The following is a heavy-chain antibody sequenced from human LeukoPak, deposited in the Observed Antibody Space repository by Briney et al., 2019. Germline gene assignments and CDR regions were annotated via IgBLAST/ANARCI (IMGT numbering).Heavy chain of an antibody. Sequence: PSETLSLTCAVYGGSFSGYYWSWIRQPPGKGLEWIGEINHNGSTNYNPSLKSRVTISVDTSKNQFSLKLSSVTAADTAVYYCARGGDSYGYLVEYFDYWGQGTLVTVSS. CDR3: ARGGDSYGYLVEYFDY. CDR1: GGSFSGYY. D-gene: IGHD5-18*01. J-gene: IGHJ4*02. CDR2: INHNGST. V-gene: IGHV4-34*01.